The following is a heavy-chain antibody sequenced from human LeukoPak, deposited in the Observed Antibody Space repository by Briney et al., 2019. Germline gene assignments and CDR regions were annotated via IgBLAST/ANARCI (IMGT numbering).Heavy chain of an antibody. Sequence: XAMSWVRQAPGKGLEWVSAFSASCATTYYAVSVTGRFTISRDNSNNTLYLQMNSLRAEDTAVYYCAKKVVPAAPYNWFDPWGQGTLVTVSS. D-gene: IGHD2-2*01. CDR3: AKKVVPAAPYNWFDP. J-gene: IGHJ5*02. V-gene: IGHV3-23*01. CDR2: FSASCATT. CDR1: XA.